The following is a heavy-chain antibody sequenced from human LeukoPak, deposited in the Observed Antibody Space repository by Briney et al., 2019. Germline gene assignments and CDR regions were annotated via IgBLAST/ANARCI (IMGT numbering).Heavy chain of an antibody. V-gene: IGHV3-30*14. CDR2: ISYDGSNK. CDR1: GFTFSSYA. CDR3: ARDSSTGIFDP. D-gene: IGHD6-13*01. Sequence: GGSLRLSCAASGFTFSSYAMHWVRQAPGKGLEWVAVISYDGSNKYYADSVKGRFTISRDNSKNTLYLQMNSLRAEDTAVYYCARDSSTGIFDPWGQGTLVTVSS. J-gene: IGHJ5*02.